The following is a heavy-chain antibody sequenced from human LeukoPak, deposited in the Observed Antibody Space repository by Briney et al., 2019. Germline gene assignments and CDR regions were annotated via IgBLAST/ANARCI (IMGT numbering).Heavy chain of an antibody. Sequence: GGSLRLSCSASGFTFSSYGMSWVRQAPGKGLEWVSAVSDNGRDTYYADSVKGRFTISKDNSKNTLFLQMNSLRAEDTVVYYCAKRVPYSSSSVYFDSWGQGTLVTVSS. CDR3: AKRVPYSSSSVYFDS. CDR1: GFTFSSYG. CDR2: VSDNGRDT. J-gene: IGHJ4*02. D-gene: IGHD6-6*01. V-gene: IGHV3-23*01.